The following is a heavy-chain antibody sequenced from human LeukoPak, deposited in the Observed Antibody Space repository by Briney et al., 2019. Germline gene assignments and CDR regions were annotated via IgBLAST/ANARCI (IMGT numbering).Heavy chain of an antibody. V-gene: IGHV3-7*01. CDR1: GLTFSSYW. J-gene: IGHJ6*03. D-gene: IGHD2-15*01. CDR2: IKQDGSDK. CDR3: ARVGAATFYWYYMDV. Sequence: GGSLRLSCEASGLTFSSYWMSWVRQAPGKGLEWVANIKQDGSDKYYVDSLKGRFTVSRDNAKNSLYLQINSLRVGDTAVYFCARVGAATFYWYYMDVWGKGTTVTVSS.